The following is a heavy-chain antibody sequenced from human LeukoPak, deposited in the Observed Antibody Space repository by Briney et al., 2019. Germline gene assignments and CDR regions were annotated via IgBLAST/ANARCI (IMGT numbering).Heavy chain of an antibody. V-gene: IGHV3-30*18. D-gene: IGHD3-10*01. CDR2: ISFDGRTK. CDR1: KFTFSNYG. CDR3: AKEYDSGGYGAYFDY. J-gene: IGHJ4*02. Sequence: GGSLRLSCTASKFTFSNYGMQWVRQAPGKGLEWVAVISFDGRTKYYAGSVKGRFTLSRDNSRNTLDLQMNSLGPEDTAVYYCAKEYDSGGYGAYFDYWGRGTLVTVSS.